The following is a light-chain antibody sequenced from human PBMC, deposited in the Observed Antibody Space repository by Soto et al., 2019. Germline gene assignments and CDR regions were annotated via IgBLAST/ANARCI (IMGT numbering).Light chain of an antibody. CDR2: WAS. V-gene: IGKV4-1*01. CDR1: QSVLHSANNKHC. Sequence: DIVMTQSPDSLPVSLGESATINCKSSQSVLHSANNKHCVSWYQQKPGQPPKLLIYWASTRESGVPDRFTGIGSGTEFTITISSLQAEDVAVYFFQQYFDTPWTFGQGPKVEIK. J-gene: IGKJ1*01. CDR3: QQYFDTPWT.